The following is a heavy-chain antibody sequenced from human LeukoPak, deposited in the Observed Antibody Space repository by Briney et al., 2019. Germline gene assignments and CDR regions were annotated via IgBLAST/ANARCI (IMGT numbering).Heavy chain of an antibody. CDR2: ISWNSGSI. Sequence: GRSLRLSCAASGFTFDDYAMHWVRHAPGKGLEGVSGISWNSGSIGYADSVKGRFTISRDNAKNSLYLQMNSLRAEDTALYYCAKDSSGSYLGAFDSWGQGTMVTVSS. J-gene: IGHJ3*02. V-gene: IGHV3-9*01. D-gene: IGHD1-26*01. CDR3: AKDSSGSYLGAFDS. CDR1: GFTFDDYA.